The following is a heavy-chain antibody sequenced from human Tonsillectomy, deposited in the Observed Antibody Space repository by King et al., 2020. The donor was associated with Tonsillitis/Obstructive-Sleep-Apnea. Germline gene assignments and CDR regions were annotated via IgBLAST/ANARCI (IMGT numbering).Heavy chain of an antibody. Sequence: VQLVESGGGVVQPGRSLRLSCAASGFTFSSYGMHWVRQAPGKGLEWVAVIWYDGTNKYYTDSVQGRFTISRDTSKNTLYLQMTSLRAEDTAVYYCARGHLYYDIFTGYYPYYFDYWGQGTLVTVSS. CDR3: ARGHLYYDIFTGYYPYYFDY. J-gene: IGHJ4*02. CDR2: IWYDGTNK. V-gene: IGHV3-33*01. CDR1: GFTFSSYG. D-gene: IGHD3-9*01.